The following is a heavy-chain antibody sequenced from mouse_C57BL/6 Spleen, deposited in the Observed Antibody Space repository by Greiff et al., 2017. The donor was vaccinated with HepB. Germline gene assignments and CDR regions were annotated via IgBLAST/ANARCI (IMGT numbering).Heavy chain of an antibody. D-gene: IGHD1-1*01. CDR1: GYTFTDYY. CDR3: ARAHYYGSSPYYYAMDD. J-gene: IGHJ4*01. V-gene: IGHV1-19*01. Sequence: VQLQQSGPVLVKPGASVKMSCKASGYTFTDYYMNWVKQSHGKSLEWIGVINPYNGGTSYNQKFKGKATLTVDKSSSTAYMELNSLTSEDSAVYYCARAHYYGSSPYYYAMDDWGQGTSVTVSS. CDR2: INPYNGGT.